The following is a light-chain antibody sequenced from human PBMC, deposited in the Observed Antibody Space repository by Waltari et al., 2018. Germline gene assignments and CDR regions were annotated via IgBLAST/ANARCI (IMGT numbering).Light chain of an antibody. CDR3: SSFTSSSTLRV. CDR2: DVT. CDR1: SSDVGGYNY. J-gene: IGLJ3*02. V-gene: IGLV2-14*01. Sequence: QSALTQPASVSGSPGQSITISCTGTSSDVGGYNYVSWYQQHPGKAPKPMIYDVTKRPSGVSTRFSGSKSGNTASLTISGLQAEDEADYYCSSFTSSSTLRVFGGGTKLTVL.